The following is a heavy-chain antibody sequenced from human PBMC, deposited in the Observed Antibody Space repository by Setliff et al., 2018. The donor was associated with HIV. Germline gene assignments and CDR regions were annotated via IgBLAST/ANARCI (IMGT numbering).Heavy chain of an antibody. Sequence: PSETLSLTCAVSGYSISSGYYWGWIRQPPGRGLEWIGNIYHSGGTHYNPSLRSRVTISVDTSKNHFSLKLSSVTAADTAVFYCARVPFTTGFDYWGQGILVTVS. D-gene: IGHD3-3*01. CDR1: GYSISSGYY. CDR2: IYHSGGT. J-gene: IGHJ4*02. V-gene: IGHV4-38-2*01. CDR3: ARVPFTTGFDY.